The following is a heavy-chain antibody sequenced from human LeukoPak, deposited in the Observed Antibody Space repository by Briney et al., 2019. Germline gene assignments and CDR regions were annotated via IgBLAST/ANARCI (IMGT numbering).Heavy chain of an antibody. CDR3: ARVVIQYSSSWYFDN. D-gene: IGHD6-13*01. J-gene: IGHJ4*02. CDR2: IYSGGRT. Sequence: GGSLRLSCAASGFTFSSYAMSWVRQAPGKGLEWVSIIYSGGRTVYGDSVKGRFTIYRDNSKNTLYLQMNSLRVEDTAVYYCARVVIQYSSSWYFDNWGQGTLVTVSS. V-gene: IGHV3-53*01. CDR1: GFTFSSYA.